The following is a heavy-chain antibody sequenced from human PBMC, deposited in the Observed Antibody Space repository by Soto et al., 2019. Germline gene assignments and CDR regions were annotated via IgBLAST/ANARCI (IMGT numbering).Heavy chain of an antibody. CDR3: ARVRFGLTMVRGVIFDY. V-gene: IGHV3-53*01. J-gene: IGHJ4*02. D-gene: IGHD3-10*01. Sequence: GGSLRLSCPASLFTGRSNYMSWVRQAPGKGLEWVSVIYSGGSTYYADSVKVRFTISRDNSKNTLYLQMNSLRAEDTAVYYCARVRFGLTMVRGVIFDYWGQGPLVTVSS. CDR2: IYSGGST. CDR1: LFTGRSNY.